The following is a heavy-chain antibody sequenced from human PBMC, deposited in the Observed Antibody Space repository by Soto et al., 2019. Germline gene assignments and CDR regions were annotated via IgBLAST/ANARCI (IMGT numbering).Heavy chain of an antibody. Sequence: QVQLVQSGAEVKEPGSSVRVSCKASGGTFANFIMNWVRQTPGQGLEWMGGNVPMFGTPTYAEKFKGRVTISATGSTSTAYMELTSLRSEDTAVYYCARNGTYSSSLSQYSGMDVWGQGTTVTVS. J-gene: IGHJ6*02. CDR2: NVPMFGTP. V-gene: IGHV1-69*01. D-gene: IGHD6-6*01. CDR3: ARNGTYSSSLSQYSGMDV. CDR1: GGTFANFI.